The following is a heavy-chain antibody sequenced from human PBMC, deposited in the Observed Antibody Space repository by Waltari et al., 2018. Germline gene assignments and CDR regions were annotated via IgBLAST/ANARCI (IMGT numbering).Heavy chain of an antibody. CDR3: ARADSAIFDF. V-gene: IGHV4-59*01. CDR2: IYYSGST. CDR1: GGSLSSYY. D-gene: IGHD3-3*01. Sequence: QVQLQESGPGLVKPSETLSLTCTVSGGSLSSYYWSWIRPPPGKGLEWIGYIYYSGSTNYNPSLKSRVTISVDTSKNQFSLKLSAVTAADTAVYYCARADSAIFDFWGQGTLVTVSS. J-gene: IGHJ4*02.